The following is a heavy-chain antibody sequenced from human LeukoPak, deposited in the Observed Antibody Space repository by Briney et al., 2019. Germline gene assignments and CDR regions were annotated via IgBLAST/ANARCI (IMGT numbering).Heavy chain of an antibody. CDR1: GYTSSNYW. V-gene: IGHV5-10-1*01. Sequence: HGESLKISCKESGYTSSNYWITWVRQMPGKGLEWMGRIDPRDSYINYSPSFQGHVTISVDKSISTAYLQWSSLKASDTAMYYCARHNRITMVRGVIMRTAEYFQLWGQGTLVTVSS. J-gene: IGHJ1*01. CDR2: IDPRDSYI. CDR3: ARHNRITMVRGVIMRTAEYFQL. D-gene: IGHD3-10*01.